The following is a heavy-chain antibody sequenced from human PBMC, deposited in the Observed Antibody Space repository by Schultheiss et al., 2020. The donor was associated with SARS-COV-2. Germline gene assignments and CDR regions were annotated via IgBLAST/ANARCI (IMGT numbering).Heavy chain of an antibody. CDR2: MNPNSGNT. Sequence: ASVKVSCKASGYTFTGYYMHWVRQATGQGLEWMGWMNPNSGNTGYAQKFQGRVTMTRNTSISTAYMELSSLRSEDTAVYYCARDSPVLPRAAAFYYGMDVWGQGTTVTVSS. CDR1: GYTFTGYY. CDR3: ARDSPVLPRAAAFYYGMDV. V-gene: IGHV1-8*02. D-gene: IGHD6-13*01. J-gene: IGHJ6*02.